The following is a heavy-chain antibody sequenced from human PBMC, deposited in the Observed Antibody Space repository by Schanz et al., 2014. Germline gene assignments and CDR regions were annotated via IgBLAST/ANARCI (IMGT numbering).Heavy chain of an antibody. CDR2: LFYGGSK. CDR1: GGSFSGYY. Sequence: QVQLQQWGAGLLKPSETLSLTCAVYGGSFSGYYWGWFRQTPGKGLEWIANLFYGGSKYYNPSFESRVTMSVDASNNQYPLRLGSVTAADTGVYYCARHNRVWFGKEGCWGQGTLVTVSS. CDR3: ARHNRVWFGKEGC. D-gene: IGHD3-10*01. V-gene: IGHV4-34*12. J-gene: IGHJ4*02.